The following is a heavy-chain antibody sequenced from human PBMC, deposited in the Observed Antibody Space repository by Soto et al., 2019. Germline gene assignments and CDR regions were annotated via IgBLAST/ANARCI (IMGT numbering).Heavy chain of an antibody. CDR3: VRYCSTTLCNGVATRTFDY. CDR2: ISSSGDTV. J-gene: IGHJ4*02. D-gene: IGHD2-2*01. V-gene: IGHV3-48*03. CDR1: RFTFSAYE. Sequence: GGSLRLSCAASRFTFSAYEMHWVRQSPGKGLEWVSYISSSGDTVYYADSVKGRFTVSRDNTRNSLYLQMNSLRDEDTALYYCVRYCSTTLCNGVATRTFDYWGQGTLVTVSS.